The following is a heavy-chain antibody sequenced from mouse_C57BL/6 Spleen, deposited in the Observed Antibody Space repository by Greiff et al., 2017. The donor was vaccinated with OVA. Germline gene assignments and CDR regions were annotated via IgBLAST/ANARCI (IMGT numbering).Heavy chain of an antibody. V-gene: IGHV1-82*01. CDR1: GYAFSSSW. J-gene: IGHJ1*03. CDR3: ARSSGRDWYFDV. Sequence: VQLQQSGPELVKPGASVKISCKASGYAFSSSWMNWVKQRPGKGLEWIGRLYPGDGDTNYNGKFKGKATLAADKSSSTAYMQLSSLTSEDSAVDFCARSSGRDWYFDVWGTGTTVTVSS. CDR2: LYPGDGDT.